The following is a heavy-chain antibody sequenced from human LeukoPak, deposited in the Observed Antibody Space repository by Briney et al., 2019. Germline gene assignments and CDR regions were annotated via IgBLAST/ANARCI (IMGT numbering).Heavy chain of an antibody. CDR3: SSSYYDILTGYSPLEGFDY. D-gene: IGHD3-9*01. CDR1: GFTFSSYG. CDR2: ISYDGSNK. J-gene: IGHJ4*02. Sequence: GGSLRLSCAASGFTFSSYGMHWVRQAPGKGLEWVAVISYDGSNKYYADSVKGRFTISRDNSKNTLYLQMNSLRAGDTAVYYCSSSYYDILTGYSPLEGFDYWGQGTLVTVSS. V-gene: IGHV3-30*03.